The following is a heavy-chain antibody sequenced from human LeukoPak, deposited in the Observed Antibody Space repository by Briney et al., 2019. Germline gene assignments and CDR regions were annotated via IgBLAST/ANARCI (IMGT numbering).Heavy chain of an antibody. CDR1: GGSFSGYY. J-gene: IGHJ4*02. V-gene: IGHV4-34*01. D-gene: IGHD5-12*01. CDR2: INHSGST. CDR3: ARRTRGGLRYFDY. Sequence: SETLSLTCAVYGGSFSGYYWSWIRQPPGKGLEWIGEINHSGSTNYNPSLKSRVTISVDTSKNQFSLKLSSVTAADTAVYYCARRTRGGLRYFDYWGQGTLVTVSS.